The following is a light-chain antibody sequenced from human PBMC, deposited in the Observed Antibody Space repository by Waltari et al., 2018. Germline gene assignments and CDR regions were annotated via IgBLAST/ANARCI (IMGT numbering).Light chain of an antibody. CDR1: QAIRNE. Sequence: TCRASQAIRNELGWYQQKPGKAPKLLSYAASSLQTGVPSRFSGSGSGTDFTLTITSLQPEDFAIYYCLQDSNYPRTFGQGTKVEIK. V-gene: IGKV1-6*01. CDR3: LQDSNYPRT. J-gene: IGKJ1*01. CDR2: AAS.